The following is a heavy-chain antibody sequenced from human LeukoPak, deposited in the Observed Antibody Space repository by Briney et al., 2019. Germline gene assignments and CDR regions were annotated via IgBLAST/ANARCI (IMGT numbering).Heavy chain of an antibody. CDR1: GGSISSYY. Sequence: PSETLSLTCTVSGGSISSYYWSWIRQPPGKGLEGIGYIYYSGSTNYNPSLKSRVTISVDTSKNQFSLKLSSVTAADTAVYYCARVSPGPMATISGYFDYWGQGTLVTVSS. CDR2: IYYSGST. D-gene: IGHD5-24*01. J-gene: IGHJ4*02. V-gene: IGHV4-59*01. CDR3: ARVSPGPMATISGYFDY.